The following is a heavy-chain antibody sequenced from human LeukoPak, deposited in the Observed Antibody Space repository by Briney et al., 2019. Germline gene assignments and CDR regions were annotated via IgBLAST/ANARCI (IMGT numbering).Heavy chain of an antibody. CDR1: GFTFSSYW. D-gene: IGHD1-26*01. J-gene: IGHJ4*02. CDR2: IKQDGSEK. Sequence: GGSLRLSCAASGFTFSSYWMSWVRQAPGKGLEWVANIKQDGSEKYYVYSVKGRFTISRDNAKNTLNLQMNSLRAEDMAVYYCARASGSYSFDYWGQGNLVTVSS. V-gene: IGHV3-7*01. CDR3: ARASGSYSFDY.